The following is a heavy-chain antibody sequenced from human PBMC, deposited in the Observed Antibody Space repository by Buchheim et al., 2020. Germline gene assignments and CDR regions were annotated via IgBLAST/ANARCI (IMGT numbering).Heavy chain of an antibody. Sequence: QLQLQESGPGLVKPSETLSLTCTVSGGSISSSSYYWGWIRQPPGKGLEWIGEIYHSGSTNYNPSLKSRVTISVDKSKNQFSLKLSSVTAADTAVYYCARWVDSSGYYYAFDYWGQGTL. CDR3: ARWVDSSGYYYAFDY. J-gene: IGHJ4*02. D-gene: IGHD3-22*01. V-gene: IGHV4-39*07. CDR1: GGSISSSSYY. CDR2: IYHSGST.